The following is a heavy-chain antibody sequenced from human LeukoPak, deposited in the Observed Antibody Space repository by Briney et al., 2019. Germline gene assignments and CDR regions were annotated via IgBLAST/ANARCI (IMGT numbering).Heavy chain of an antibody. CDR3: ARLRAGDYFDY. V-gene: IGHV3-7*04. D-gene: IGHD6-19*01. CDR2: IKEDGSEK. Sequence: GGSLRLSCAASGFTFSSYWMSWVRQAPGKGLEWVANIKEDGSEKYYVDSVKGQLTISRDTAKSSLYLQMNSLRAEDTAVYYCARLRAGDYFDYWGQGTLVTVSS. CDR1: GFTFSSYW. J-gene: IGHJ4*02.